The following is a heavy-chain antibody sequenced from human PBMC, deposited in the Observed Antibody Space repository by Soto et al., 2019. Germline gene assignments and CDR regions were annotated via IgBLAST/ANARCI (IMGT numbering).Heavy chain of an antibody. CDR1: GGSITGGSISSTTYY. V-gene: IGHV4-39*01. CDR3: ATQEVGGSYVYTFDP. D-gene: IGHD1-26*01. CDR2: FFIGGNT. J-gene: IGHJ5*02. Sequence: SETLSLTCTVSGGSITGGSISSTTYYWGWMRQPPGKGLEWIASFFIGGNTYYNPSLKSRVTISVDTSKNQFSLKLSSVTAADTAVYYCATQEVGGSYVYTFDPWGQGTLVTVSS.